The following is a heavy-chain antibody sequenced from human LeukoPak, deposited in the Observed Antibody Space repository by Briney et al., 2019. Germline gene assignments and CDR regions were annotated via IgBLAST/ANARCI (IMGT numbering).Heavy chain of an antibody. CDR2: IMQDGSAK. CDR1: GFTFSSYW. V-gene: IGHV3-7*01. J-gene: IGHJ4*02. CDR3: ARDSGSSWREGLNY. Sequence: PGGSLRLSCAASGFTFSSYWMTWVRQAPGKGLEWVATIMQDGSAKYYVDSVKGRFTISRDNAKNSLYLQMNSLRAEDTAVYYCARDSGSSWREGLNYWGQGTLVTVSS. D-gene: IGHD6-13*01.